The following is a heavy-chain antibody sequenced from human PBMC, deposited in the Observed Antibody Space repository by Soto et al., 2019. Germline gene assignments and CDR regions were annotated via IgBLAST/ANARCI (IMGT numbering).Heavy chain of an antibody. CDR3: ARGGGQLGYFDY. V-gene: IGHV4-59*01. CDR2: IYYSGST. CDR1: GGSISSYY. Sequence: QVQLQESGPGLVKPSETLSLTCTVSGGSISSYYWSWIRQPPGKGLEWIGYIYYSGSTNYNPSLTGRVTIAVDTSKTQCSLKLSSVTAADPAVYYCARGGGQLGYFDYWGQGTLVTVSS. J-gene: IGHJ4*02. D-gene: IGHD6-13*01.